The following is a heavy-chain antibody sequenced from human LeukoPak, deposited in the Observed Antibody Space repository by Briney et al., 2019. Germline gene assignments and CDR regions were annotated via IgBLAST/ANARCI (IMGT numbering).Heavy chain of an antibody. CDR3: ARGVDSSGNYYFPAEYFQY. CDR1: GFTFRSCS. Sequence: GGSLRLSCVASGFTFRSCSMNWVRQAPGKGLEWVSSISGSSSYIYYADSVKGRFTISRDNVKNSLYLQMNSLRAEDTAVYYCARGVDSSGNYYFPAEYFQYWGQGTLVTVSS. D-gene: IGHD3-22*01. CDR2: ISGSSSYI. V-gene: IGHV3-21*01. J-gene: IGHJ1*01.